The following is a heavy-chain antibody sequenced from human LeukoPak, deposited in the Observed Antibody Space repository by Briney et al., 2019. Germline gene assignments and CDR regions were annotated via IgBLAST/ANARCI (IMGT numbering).Heavy chain of an antibody. V-gene: IGHV3-23*01. Sequence: KPGGSLRLSSAASGFTFSSNGMSWVRQAPGGGLEWVSVISGSGGSPDYTDSVKGRFTISRDNVKNSLFLQLNCLRDEDTAVYYCARDEDAFGGQGTLVTVSS. J-gene: IGHJ4*02. CDR2: ISGSGGSP. CDR1: GFTFSSNG. CDR3: ARDEDAF.